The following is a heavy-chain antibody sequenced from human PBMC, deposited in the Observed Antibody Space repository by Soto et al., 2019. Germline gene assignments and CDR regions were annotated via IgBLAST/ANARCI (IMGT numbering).Heavy chain of an antibody. Sequence: EMQLVESGGGLVQPGGSLRLSCAASGFTFSTYSMNWVRQAPGKGLEWISYITSSSTTIFYADSVKGRFTISRDNAKNSLYLQMNSLRAEDTSVYYCARDNGIAGSFDPWGQGTLVTVSS. J-gene: IGHJ5*02. CDR1: GFTFSTYS. D-gene: IGHD6-13*01. CDR3: ARDNGIAGSFDP. V-gene: IGHV3-48*01. CDR2: ITSSSTTI.